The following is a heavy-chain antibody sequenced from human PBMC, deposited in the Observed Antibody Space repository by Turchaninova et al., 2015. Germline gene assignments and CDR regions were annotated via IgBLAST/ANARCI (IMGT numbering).Heavy chain of an antibody. CDR2: IYYSGST. CDR3: ARVRQGYWYFDL. V-gene: IGHV4-30-4*01. CDR1: GGPISSGYSF. Sequence: QVQLQESGPGLVKPSQTLSLTCPVAGGPISSGYSFWRWFRQPPGKGLEWILYIYYSGSTYYNPSLKSRVTISVDTSKNQFSLKLSSVTAADTAVYYCARVRQGYWYFDLWGRGTLVTVSS. J-gene: IGHJ2*01.